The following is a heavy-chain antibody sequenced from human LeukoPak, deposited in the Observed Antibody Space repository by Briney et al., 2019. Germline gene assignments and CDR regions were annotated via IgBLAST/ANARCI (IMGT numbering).Heavy chain of an antibody. J-gene: IGHJ4*02. V-gene: IGHV1-18*01. CDR1: GYTFTSYG. CDR3: ERDLKMSYSSGRYSWGTGSSNDY. CDR2: ISGYNGNT. Sequence: ASVKVSCKASGYTFTSYGISWVRQAPGQGLEWMGWISGYNGNTNYAQKLQGRVTMTTDTSTSTAYMELRSQRYDDTAVYYCERDLKMSYSSGRYSWGTGSSNDYWGQGTLVTVSS. D-gene: IGHD6-19*01.